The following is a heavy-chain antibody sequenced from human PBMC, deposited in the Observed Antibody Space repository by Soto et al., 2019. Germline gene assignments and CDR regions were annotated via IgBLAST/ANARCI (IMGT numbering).Heavy chain of an antibody. CDR2: IYWDDSK. V-gene: IGHV2-5*02. J-gene: IGHJ4*02. CDR3: AHLHLSSRNSFDN. CDR1: GFSLTTRGVA. Sequence: QITLKETGPTLVKPTQPLTLTCTFSGFSLTTRGVAVGWIRQPPGKALEWLAVIYWDDSKHYRSSLKGRLTITRDTSKNEVLLTMTNADPVDTATYFCAHLHLSSRNSFDNWSQGTLVTVSS.